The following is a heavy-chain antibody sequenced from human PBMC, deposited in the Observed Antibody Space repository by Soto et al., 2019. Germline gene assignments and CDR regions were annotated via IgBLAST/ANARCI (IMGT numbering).Heavy chain of an antibody. CDR3: ARDIGGSCLFQF. V-gene: IGHV3-48*02. CDR2: VSGGSKTI. J-gene: IGHJ1*01. CDR1: GFTFKTYS. Sequence: EVQLVESGGAVVQPGESLRLSCAASGFTFKTYSMSWVRQAPGKGLEWIAYVSGGSKTISYADSVKGRFSASRDNAKNSMFLQMNSLRDEDTAVYYCARDIGGSCLFQFWGQGTLVTVSS. D-gene: IGHD2-15*01.